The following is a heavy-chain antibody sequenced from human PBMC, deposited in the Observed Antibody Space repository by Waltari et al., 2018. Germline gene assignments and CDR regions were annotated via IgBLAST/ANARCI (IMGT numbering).Heavy chain of an antibody. CDR3: AREMEGAAAAFDY. J-gene: IGHJ4*02. D-gene: IGHD6-13*01. V-gene: IGHV3-48*03. CDR2: SSSSGSTI. CDR1: GFTFSSYE. Sequence: EVQLVESGGGLVQPGGSLRLSCAASGFTFSSYEMNWVRQDPGKGLEWVSYSSSSGSTIYYADSVKGRFTISRDNAKNSLYLQMNSLRAEDTAVYYCAREMEGAAAAFDYWGQGTLVTVSS.